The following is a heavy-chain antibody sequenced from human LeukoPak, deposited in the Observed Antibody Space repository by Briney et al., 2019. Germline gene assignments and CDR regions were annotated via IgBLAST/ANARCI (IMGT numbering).Heavy chain of an antibody. CDR3: AKLVGDSNFDY. D-gene: IGHD4-17*01. CDR2: ISGSGGST. CDR1: GFTFSSYA. J-gene: IGHJ4*02. V-gene: IGHV3-23*01. Sequence: GGSLRLSCAASGFTFSSYAMSWVRPAPGRGLEWVSAISGSGGSTHYADSVKGRFTISRDNTKNTLYLQMNSLRAEDTAVYYCAKLVGDSNFDYWGQGTLVTVSS.